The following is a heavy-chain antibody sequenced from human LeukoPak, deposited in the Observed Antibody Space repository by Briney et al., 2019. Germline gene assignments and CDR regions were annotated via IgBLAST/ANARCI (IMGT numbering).Heavy chain of an antibody. Sequence: SETLSLTCTVSGGSISSGSYYWSWIRQPAGKGLEWIGRIYTSGSTNYNPSLKSRVTISVDTSKNQFSLKLSSVTAADTAVYYCARATLYQLLHSFDYWGQGTLVTVSS. J-gene: IGHJ4*02. CDR2: IYTSGST. D-gene: IGHD2-2*01. CDR1: GGSISSGSYY. V-gene: IGHV4-61*02. CDR3: ARATLYQLLHSFDY.